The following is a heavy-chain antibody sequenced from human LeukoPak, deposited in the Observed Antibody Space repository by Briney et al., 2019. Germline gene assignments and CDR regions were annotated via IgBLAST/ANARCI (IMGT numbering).Heavy chain of an antibody. J-gene: IGHJ4*02. CDR1: GGSISSSSYY. CDR3: ARNCGRGGDCYESDY. D-gene: IGHD2-21*02. CDR2: IYYSGST. Sequence: PSETLSLTCTVSGGSISSSSYYWGWIRQPPGKGLEWIGSIYYSGSTYYNPSLKSRVTISVDTSKNQFSLKLSSVTAADTAVYYCARNCGRGGDCYESDYWGQGTLVTVSS. V-gene: IGHV4-39*07.